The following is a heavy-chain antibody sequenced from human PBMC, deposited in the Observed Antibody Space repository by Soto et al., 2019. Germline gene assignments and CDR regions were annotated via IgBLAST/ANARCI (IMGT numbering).Heavy chain of an antibody. CDR3: VHRGNTYDYADY. CDR2: IYWDGDK. D-gene: IGHD5-18*01. V-gene: IGHV2-5*02. Sequence: QITLKESGPTLVKPTQTLTLTCTFSGFSLSTSGVYVGWIRQPPGKALEWLALIYWDGDKRYRPSLKTRLTISKDTSKNQVVLTMTNMDPVDTGTYYCVHRGNTYDYADYWGQGTLVTVSS. J-gene: IGHJ4*02. CDR1: GFSLSTSGVY.